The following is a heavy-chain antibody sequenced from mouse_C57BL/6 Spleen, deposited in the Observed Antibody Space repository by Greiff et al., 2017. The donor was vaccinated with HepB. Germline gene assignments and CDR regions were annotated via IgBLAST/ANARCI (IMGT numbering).Heavy chain of an antibody. CDR3: ARGDWDGTTDY. Sequence: QVQLQQSGAELVKPGASVKISCKASGYAFSSYWMNWVKQRPGKGLEWIGQIYPGDGDTNYNGKFKGKATLTADKSSSTAYMQLSSLTSEDSAVYFCARGDWDGTTDYWGQGTTLTVSS. D-gene: IGHD4-1*01. V-gene: IGHV1-80*01. J-gene: IGHJ2*01. CDR2: IYPGDGDT. CDR1: GYAFSSYW.